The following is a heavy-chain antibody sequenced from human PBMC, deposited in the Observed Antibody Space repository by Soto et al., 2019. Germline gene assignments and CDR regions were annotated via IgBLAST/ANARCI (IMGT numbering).Heavy chain of an antibody. D-gene: IGHD3-3*01. J-gene: IGHJ6*02. V-gene: IGHV4-30-2*01. Sequence: PSETLSLTCAVSGGSISSGGYSWSWIRQPPGKGLEWIGYIYHSGSTYYNPSLKSRVTISVDRSKNQFSLKLSSVTAADTAVYYCAREGITIFGVVIREDDYYYYYVMDVWXQGTTVTVSS. CDR1: GGSISSGGYS. CDR2: IYHSGST. CDR3: AREGITIFGVVIREDDYYYYYVMDV.